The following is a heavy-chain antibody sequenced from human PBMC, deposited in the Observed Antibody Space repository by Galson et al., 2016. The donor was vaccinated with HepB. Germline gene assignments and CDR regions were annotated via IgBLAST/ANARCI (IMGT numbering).Heavy chain of an antibody. CDR3: ARFIAAAETAFDS. D-gene: IGHD6-13*01. Sequence: SLRLSCAASGFTVSSKYMSWVRQTPGRGLECVSILYSGGSTHYADSVRGRFTISRDNSKNTLYLQMNSLRAEDTAVYYCARFIAAAETAFDSWGQGVLVTVSS. CDR2: LYSGGST. CDR1: GFTVSSKY. V-gene: IGHV3-53*01. J-gene: IGHJ4*02.